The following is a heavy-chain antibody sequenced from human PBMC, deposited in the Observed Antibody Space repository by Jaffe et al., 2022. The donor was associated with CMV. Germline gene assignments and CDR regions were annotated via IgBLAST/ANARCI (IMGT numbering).Heavy chain of an antibody. Sequence: EVQLVESGGGLVQPGGSLRLSCAASGFTFSSYSMNWVRQAPGKGLEWVSYISSSSSTIYYADSVKGRFTISRDNAKNSLYLQMNSLRDEDTAVYYCARAEEVDLPSRYYYYGMDVWGQGTTVTVSS. CDR2: ISSSSSTI. D-gene: IGHD5-12*01. CDR3: ARAEEVDLPSRYYYYGMDV. J-gene: IGHJ6*02. CDR1: GFTFSSYS. V-gene: IGHV3-48*02.